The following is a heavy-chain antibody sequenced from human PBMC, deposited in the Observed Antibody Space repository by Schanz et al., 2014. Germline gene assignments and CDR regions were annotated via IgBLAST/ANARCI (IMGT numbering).Heavy chain of an antibody. CDR2: ISAYNGHT. Sequence: QGQLVQSGAEVKKPGASVKVSCKASGYTFTSYGITWVRQAPGQGLEWMGWISAYNGHTTYAQKFQGRVTMTTDTSTSTAYMELSSLRSEDTAVHFCARGPSTGAFDIWGQGTMVTVSS. J-gene: IGHJ3*02. V-gene: IGHV1-18*01. CDR3: ARGPSTGAFDI. CDR1: GYTFTSYG.